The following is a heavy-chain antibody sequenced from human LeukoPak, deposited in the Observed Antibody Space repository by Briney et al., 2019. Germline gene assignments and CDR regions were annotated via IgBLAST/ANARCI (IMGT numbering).Heavy chain of an antibody. CDR1: GFTFSSYG. J-gene: IGHJ5*02. Sequence: PGGSLRLSFAAPGFTFSSYGRGWGRQAPGKGLEWVASIKQDGSEKSYVDPVKGRFTISRDNAKNSLYLQMNSLRAEDTALYYCARAPGEGWFDPWGQGTLVTVSS. V-gene: IGHV3-7*01. D-gene: IGHD4-17*01. CDR2: IKQDGSEK. CDR3: ARAPGEGWFDP.